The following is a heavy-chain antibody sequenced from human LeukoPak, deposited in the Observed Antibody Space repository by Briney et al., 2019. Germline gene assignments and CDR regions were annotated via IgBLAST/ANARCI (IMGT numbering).Heavy chain of an antibody. D-gene: IGHD1-26*01. J-gene: IGHJ3*02. Sequence: TASETLSLTCAVYGGSFSGYYWSWIRQPPGKGLEWIGEINHSGSTNYNPSLKSRVTISVDTSKNQFSLKLSSVTAADTAVSYCARERGGTVGATRGLRNAFDIWGQGTMVTVSS. CDR3: ARERGGTVGATRGLRNAFDI. CDR1: GGSFSGYY. V-gene: IGHV4-34*01. CDR2: INHSGST.